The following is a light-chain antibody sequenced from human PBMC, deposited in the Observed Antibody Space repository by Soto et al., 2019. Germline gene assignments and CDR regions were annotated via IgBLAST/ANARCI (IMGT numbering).Light chain of an antibody. V-gene: IGKV1-12*01. CDR2: TES. J-gene: IGKJ5*01. Sequence: DIQMTQSPSSVSASIGDSVTITCRASQGIGSWLAWYQQKPGKAPKLLIYTESNLQSGVPSRFSGSGFGTNFTLTITSLQPEDSATYFCQQAKSFPLTCGQGTRLEIK. CDR1: QGIGSW. CDR3: QQAKSFPLT.